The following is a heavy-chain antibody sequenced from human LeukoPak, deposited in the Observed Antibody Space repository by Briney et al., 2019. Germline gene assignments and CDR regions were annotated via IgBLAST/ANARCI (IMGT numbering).Heavy chain of an antibody. V-gene: IGHV1-2*02. CDR3: ARARPYYYDSSGYAVYYFDY. CDR1: GYTFTGYY. J-gene: IGHJ4*02. D-gene: IGHD3-22*01. Sequence: ASVKVSCKASGYTFTGYYMHWVRQAPGQGLEWMGWINPNSGGTNYAQKFQGRVTMTRDTSISTAYMELSRLRSDDTAVYYCARARPYYYDSSGYAVYYFDYWGQGTLVTVSS. CDR2: INPNSGGT.